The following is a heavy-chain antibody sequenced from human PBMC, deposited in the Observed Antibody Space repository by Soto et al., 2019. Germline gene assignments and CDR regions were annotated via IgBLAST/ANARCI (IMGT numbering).Heavy chain of an antibody. D-gene: IGHD2-15*01. V-gene: IGHV5-51*01. J-gene: IGHJ6*02. CDR3: TTDPPDIVLPPYYYYYGMDV. Sequence: PGESLKISCKGSGYSFTNYWIGWVRQMPGKDLEWIGIIYPEDSETRYSPSFQGLVTISVDKSISTAYLQWNSLKTEDTAVYYCTTDPPDIVLPPYYYYYGMDVWGQGTTVTVSS. CDR2: IYPEDSET. CDR1: GYSFTNYW.